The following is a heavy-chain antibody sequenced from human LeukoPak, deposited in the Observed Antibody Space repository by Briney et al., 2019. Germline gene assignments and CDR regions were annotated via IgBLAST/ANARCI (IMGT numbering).Heavy chain of an antibody. J-gene: IGHJ6*02. CDR3: AADRSSSSWLEDYGMDV. D-gene: IGHD6-13*01. CDR1: GFTFTSSA. V-gene: IGHV1-58*02. Sequence: GASVKVSCKASGFTFTSSAMQWVRQARGQRLEWIGWIVVGSGNTNYAQKFQERVTITRDMSTSTAYMELSSLRSEDTAVYYCAADRSSSSWLEDYGMDVWGQGTTVTVSS. CDR2: IVVGSGNT.